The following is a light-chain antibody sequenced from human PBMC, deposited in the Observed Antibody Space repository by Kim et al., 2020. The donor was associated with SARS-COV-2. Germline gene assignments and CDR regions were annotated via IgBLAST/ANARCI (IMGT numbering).Light chain of an antibody. J-gene: IGLJ2*01. CDR1: GSNIGTNT. CDR3: VAWDDSLNGVV. V-gene: IGLV1-44*01. CDR2: GDN. Sequence: GQGDTISCSGSGSNIGTNTVNWYQQLPGTAPKLLIYGDNQRPSGVPDRFSGSKSGTSASLAISGLQSEDEADYYCVAWDDSLNGVVFGGGTQLTVL.